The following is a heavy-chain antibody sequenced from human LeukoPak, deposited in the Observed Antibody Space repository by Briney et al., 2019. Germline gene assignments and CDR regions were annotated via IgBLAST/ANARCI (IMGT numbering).Heavy chain of an antibody. CDR1: GGSISSGSYY. J-gene: IGHJ4*02. D-gene: IGHD3-10*01. Sequence: PSQTLSLTCTVSGGSISSGSYYWSWIRQPAGKGLEWIGRIYTSGSTNYNPSLKSRVTISVDTSKNQFSLKLSSVTAADTAVYYCAGEMVRGAFDYWGQGTLVTVSS. CDR2: IYTSGST. V-gene: IGHV4-61*02. CDR3: AGEMVRGAFDY.